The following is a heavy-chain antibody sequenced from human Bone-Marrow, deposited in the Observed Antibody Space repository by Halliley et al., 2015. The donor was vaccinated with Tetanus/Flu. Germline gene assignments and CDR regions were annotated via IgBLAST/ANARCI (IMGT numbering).Heavy chain of an antibody. D-gene: IGHD4-17*01. CDR2: SGNKGNSYTA. CDR3: SVPYGVYKFYGMDV. J-gene: IGHJ6*02. Sequence: VQLVQSGGGLVQPGGSLRLSCAGSGLTFSDHYMDWVRQAPGKGLEWVGRSGNKGNSYTAEYAASVKGRFTISRDGSKNSLFLQMNSLKIEDTAIYYCSVPYGVYKFYGMDVWGQGTTVTVSS. CDR1: GLTFSDHY. V-gene: IGHV3-72*01.